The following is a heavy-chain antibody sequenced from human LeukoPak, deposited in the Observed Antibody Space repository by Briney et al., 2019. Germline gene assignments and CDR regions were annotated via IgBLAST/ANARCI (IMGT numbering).Heavy chain of an antibody. J-gene: IGHJ4*02. CDR3: ARGAYYDSSVYWYYFDY. D-gene: IGHD3-22*01. V-gene: IGHV3-74*01. Sequence: AGGSLRLSCAASGFTFSSYWMHWVRQAPGKGLVWVSRINRDGSSTSYADSVKGRFTISRDNAKNTLYLQMNSLRAEDTAVYYCARGAYYDSSVYWYYFDYWGQGTLVTVSS. CDR2: INRDGSST. CDR1: GFTFSSYW.